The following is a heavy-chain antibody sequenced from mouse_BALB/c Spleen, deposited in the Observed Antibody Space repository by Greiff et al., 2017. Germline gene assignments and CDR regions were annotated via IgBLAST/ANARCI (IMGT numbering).Heavy chain of an antibody. V-gene: IGHV1S56*01. CDR1: GYTFTSYY. D-gene: IGHD2-3*01. CDR3: ARGRYDGYFYYAMDY. Sequence: VQLQQSGPELVKPGASVRTSCKASGYTFTSYYIHWVKQRPGQGLEWIGWIYPGNVNTKYNEKFKGKATLTADKSSSTAYMQLSSLTSEDSAVYFCARGRYDGYFYYAMDYWGQGTSVTVSS. CDR2: IYPGNVNT. J-gene: IGHJ4*01.